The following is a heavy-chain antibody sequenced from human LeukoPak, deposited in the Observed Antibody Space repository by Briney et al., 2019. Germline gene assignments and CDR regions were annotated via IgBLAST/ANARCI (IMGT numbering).Heavy chain of an antibody. D-gene: IGHD6-13*01. Sequence: GGSLRLSCAASGVTYSSYAMSWVRQAPGKGVEWGSVISGSAGRPYYADSVKGRFTISRDNSKNTVYLQMNSLRAEDTAVYYCAKGTIAAAGTGDYFDYWGQGTLVSVSS. CDR2: ISGSAGRP. J-gene: IGHJ4*02. CDR1: GVTYSSYA. V-gene: IGHV3-23*01. CDR3: AKGTIAAAGTGDYFDY.